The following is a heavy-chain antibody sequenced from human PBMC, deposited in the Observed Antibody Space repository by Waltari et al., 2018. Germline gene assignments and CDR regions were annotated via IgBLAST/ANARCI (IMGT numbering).Heavy chain of an antibody. CDR2: SSGRGGNT. D-gene: IGHD3-16*02. V-gene: IGHV3-23*01. Sequence: EVQLLESGGALIQPGGSLRLSCSASGFIFIIYAMSWVRQAPGKGLGWVSSSSGRGGNTYYADSVKGRFTISRDNSKNTLYLQINSLRVEDTAVYYCVRDYRHGFDVWGQGTMVTVSS. CDR1: GFIFIIYA. J-gene: IGHJ3*01. CDR3: VRDYRHGFDV.